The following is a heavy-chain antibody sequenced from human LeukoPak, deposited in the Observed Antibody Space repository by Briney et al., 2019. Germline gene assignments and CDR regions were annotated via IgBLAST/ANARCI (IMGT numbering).Heavy chain of an antibody. CDR2: ISHSGTT. J-gene: IGHJ5*02. V-gene: IGHV4-38-2*02. D-gene: IGHD2-15*01. CDR1: GDSITSAFH. Sequence: PSETLSLTCAVSGDSITSAFHWGWVRQPPGKGLEWIGSISHSGTTYYAPSFKSRLTISLDPSKNQLSLKLSSVTAADTAVFLCARDHLACSGDTCFSAHWFDPWGHGTLVIVSS. CDR3: ARDHLACSGDTCFSAHWFDP.